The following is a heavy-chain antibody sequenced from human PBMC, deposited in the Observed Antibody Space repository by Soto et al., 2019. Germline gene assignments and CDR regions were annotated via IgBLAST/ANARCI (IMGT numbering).Heavy chain of an antibody. CDR3: AKKWMSVYGMDV. V-gene: IGHV3-48*02. J-gene: IGHJ6*02. Sequence: GGSLRLSCAASGFTFSSYSMNWVRQAPGKGLEWVSYISSSSSTIYYADSVKGRFTISRDNAKNSLYLQMNSLRDEDTAVYYCAKKWMSVYGMDVWGQGTTVTVSS. CDR1: GFTFSSYS. CDR2: ISSSSSTI. D-gene: IGHD5-12*01.